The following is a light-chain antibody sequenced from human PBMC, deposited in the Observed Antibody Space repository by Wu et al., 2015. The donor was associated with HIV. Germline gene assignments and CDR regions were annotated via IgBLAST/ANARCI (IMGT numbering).Light chain of an antibody. J-gene: IGKJ2*01. CDR1: QSVNRNF. V-gene: IGKV3D-20*01. CDR3: QQYSEAPTT. Sequence: DIVLTQSPATPSSSPGDTAALSCGASQSVNRNFLAWYQHRPGLAPKLLIYDASIRAADVPDRFGGSGSGTDFTLTISRLEPEDFAVYYCQQYSEAPTTFGQGTKLDIK. CDR2: DAS.